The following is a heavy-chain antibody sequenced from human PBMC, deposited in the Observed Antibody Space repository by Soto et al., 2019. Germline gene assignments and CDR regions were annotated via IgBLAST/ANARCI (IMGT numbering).Heavy chain of an antibody. D-gene: IGHD6-19*01. CDR3: ARTTTVAGTPEFDY. V-gene: IGHV3-30-3*01. CDR2: ISYDGSTK. Sequence: QAPGKGLEWLALISYDGSTKYNADSVKGRLTVSRDNSNNTLYLQLSSLRPEDTAVYYCARTTTVAGTPEFDYWGQGTLVTVSS. J-gene: IGHJ4*02.